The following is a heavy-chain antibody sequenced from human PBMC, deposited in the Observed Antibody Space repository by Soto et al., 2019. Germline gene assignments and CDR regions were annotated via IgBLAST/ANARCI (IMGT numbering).Heavy chain of an antibody. D-gene: IGHD3-3*01. CDR1: GFPFSSYT. CDR2: ITTGGSRNI. CDR3: ARDDPIFGAIPRMDI. Sequence: EMQLLESGGGLVQPGGSLRLSCSASGFPFSSYTMYWVRQAPGKGLEWVSSITTGGSRNIFYADSVKGRFTISRDNANNILYLQMNNLRVEDTAVYYCARDDPIFGAIPRMDIWGQGTTVTVSS. V-gene: IGHV3-21*06. J-gene: IGHJ6*02.